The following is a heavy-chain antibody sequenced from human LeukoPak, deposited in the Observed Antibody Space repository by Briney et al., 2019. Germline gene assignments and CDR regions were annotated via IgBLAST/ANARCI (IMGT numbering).Heavy chain of an antibody. Sequence: PGGSLRLSCAASGFTFSSFAMSWVRQAPGKGLEWVSTISGSGGNTYFADSVKGRFTISRDNSKNTLSLQMNSLRVEDTAVYYCAKTPRECSAGSCYGVYFDCWGQGTLITVSS. CDR2: ISGSGGNT. V-gene: IGHV3-23*01. J-gene: IGHJ4*02. CDR1: GFTFSSFA. D-gene: IGHD2-15*01. CDR3: AKTPRECSAGSCYGVYFDC.